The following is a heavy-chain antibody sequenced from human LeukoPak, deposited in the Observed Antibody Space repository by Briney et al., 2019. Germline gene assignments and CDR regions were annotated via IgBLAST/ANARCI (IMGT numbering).Heavy chain of an antibody. J-gene: IGHJ3*02. D-gene: IGHD6-19*01. CDR3: ARDRDSSGAFDI. CDR1: GFTFSSYS. CDR2: ISSSSSYI. Sequence: PGGSLRLSCGASGFTFSSYSMNWVRQAPGKGLEWVSSISSSSSYIYYADSVKGRFTISRDNAKNSLYLQINSLRAEDTAVYYCARDRDSSGAFDIWGQGTMVTVSS. V-gene: IGHV3-21*01.